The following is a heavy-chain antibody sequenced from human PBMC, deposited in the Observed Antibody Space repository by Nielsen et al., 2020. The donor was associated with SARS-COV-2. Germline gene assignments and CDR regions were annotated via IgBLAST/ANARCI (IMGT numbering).Heavy chain of an antibody. V-gene: IGHV1-18*04. J-gene: IGHJ6*03. D-gene: IGHD2-2*01. CDR3: ASPGGYQLPKYYYYYYYMDV. CDR2: ISGYNGDT. CDR1: GYTFTNYG. Sequence: ASVKVSCKASGYTFTNYGISWVRQAPGQGLEWMGWISGYNGDTNYAQKFQGRVTMTTDTSTSTAYMELSSLRSEDTAVYYCASPGGYQLPKYYYYYYYMDVWGKGTTVTVSS.